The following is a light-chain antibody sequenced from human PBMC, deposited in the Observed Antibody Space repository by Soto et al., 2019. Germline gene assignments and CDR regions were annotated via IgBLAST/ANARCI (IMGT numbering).Light chain of an antibody. J-gene: IGLJ2*01. CDR3: CSYAGSSTAI. V-gene: IGLV2-23*01. CDR1: SSDVGSDNL. CDR2: EGS. Sequence: QSALTQPASVSGSPGQSITISRTGTSSDVGSDNLVSWYQQHPGKAPKLMIYEGSKRPSGVSNRFSGSKSGNTASLTISGLQAEDEADYYCCSYAGSSTAIFGGGTKVTV.